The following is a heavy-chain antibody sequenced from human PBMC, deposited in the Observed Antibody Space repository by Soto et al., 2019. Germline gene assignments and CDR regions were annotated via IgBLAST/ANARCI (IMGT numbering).Heavy chain of an antibody. CDR1: GLTFTDAR. J-gene: IGHJ4*02. V-gene: IGHV3-15*01. Sequence: GGSLRLSCAVSGLTFTDARMSWVRQAPGKGLEWVGRIKTKRDGGARDYAAPVKGRFTISRDDSKDMLYLQMTGLKTEDTGVYYCTHFYDFWSVWGQGTVVTVSS. CDR3: THFYDFWSV. D-gene: IGHD3-3*01. CDR2: IKTKRDGGAR.